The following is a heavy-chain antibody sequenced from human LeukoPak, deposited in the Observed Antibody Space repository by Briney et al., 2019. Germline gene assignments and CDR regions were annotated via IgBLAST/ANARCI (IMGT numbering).Heavy chain of an antibody. J-gene: IGHJ4*02. V-gene: IGHV3-23*01. CDR3: ASLYYDFWSGYYTHFDY. CDR1: GFTFSSSA. Sequence: GGSLRLSCAASGFTFSSSAMSWVRQAPGKGLEWVSAISNNGGYTYYADSVQGRFTISRDNSKNTLYLQMNSLRAEDTAVYYCASLYYDFWSGYYTHFDYWGQGTLVTVSS. D-gene: IGHD3-3*01. CDR2: ISNNGGYT.